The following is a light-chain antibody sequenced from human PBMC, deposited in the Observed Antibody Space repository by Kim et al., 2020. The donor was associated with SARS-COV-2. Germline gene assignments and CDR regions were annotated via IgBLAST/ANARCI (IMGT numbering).Light chain of an antibody. CDR3: QKYNSAPYT. J-gene: IGKJ2*01. CDR2: LAS. Sequence: DTQMTQSPSSLSASVGDRVTITCRASQGIGNYLAWYHQKPGEVPKLLIYLASALQSGVPSRFSGSRSGTEFTLTISSLHPEDVGTYYCQKYNSAPYTFGQGTKLEI. V-gene: IGKV1-27*01. CDR1: QGIGNY.